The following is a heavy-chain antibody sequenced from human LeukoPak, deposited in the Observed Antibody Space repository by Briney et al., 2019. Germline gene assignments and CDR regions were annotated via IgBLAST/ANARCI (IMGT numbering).Heavy chain of an antibody. V-gene: IGHV4-59*01. J-gene: IGHJ4*02. CDR1: GGSISSYY. D-gene: IGHD3-22*01. CDR2: IYYSGST. CDR3: ARSSKYYYDSSGYYSDGYFDY. Sequence: SETLSLTCTVSGGSISSYYWSWIRQPPGKGLEWIGYIYYSGSTNYNPSLKSRVTISVDTSKNQFSLKLSSVTAADTAVYYCARSSKYYYDSSGYYSDGYFDYWGQGTLVTVSS.